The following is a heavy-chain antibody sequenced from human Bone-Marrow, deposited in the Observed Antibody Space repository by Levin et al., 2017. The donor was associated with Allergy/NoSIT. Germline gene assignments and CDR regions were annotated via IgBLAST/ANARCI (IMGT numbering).Heavy chain of an antibody. CDR2: ISYDGSHK. CDR1: GFTFSSYA. Sequence: PGGSLRLSCAASGFTFSSYAIHWVRQAPGKGLEWVAVISYDGSHKYYADSVKGRFTISRDNSKNTLYLQMSSLRTGDTSVYYCATGDHQKGYFDYWGQGTLVTVSS. CDR3: ATGDHQKGYFDY. J-gene: IGHJ4*02. V-gene: IGHV3-30-3*01. D-gene: IGHD4-17*01.